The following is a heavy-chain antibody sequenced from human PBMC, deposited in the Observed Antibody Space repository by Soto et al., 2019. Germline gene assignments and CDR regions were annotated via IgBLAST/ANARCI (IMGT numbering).Heavy chain of an antibody. D-gene: IGHD3-10*01. V-gene: IGHV5-51*01. J-gene: IGHJ3*02. CDR3: ARRQKYYFAFDI. Sequence: QGKGLEWMGIIYPGASDSRYSPAFQGQVTISADKSISPAYRQWSSLKASDTAMYYCARRQKYYFAFDIWGQGTMVTVSS. CDR2: IYPGASDS.